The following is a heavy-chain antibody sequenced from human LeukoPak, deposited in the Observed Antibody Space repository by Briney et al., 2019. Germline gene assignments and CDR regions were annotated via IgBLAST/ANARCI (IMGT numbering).Heavy chain of an antibody. CDR2: ISGSGGST. V-gene: IGHV3-23*01. Sequence: PGGSLRLSCAASGFTFSSYAMSWVGQAPGKGLEWVSSISGSGGSTYYADSVKGRFTISRDNSKNTLYLQMNSLRAEDTAVYYCAKVKDYSSSYYFDYWGQGTLVTVSS. D-gene: IGHD4-11*01. CDR1: GFTFSSYA. CDR3: AKVKDYSSSYYFDY. J-gene: IGHJ4*02.